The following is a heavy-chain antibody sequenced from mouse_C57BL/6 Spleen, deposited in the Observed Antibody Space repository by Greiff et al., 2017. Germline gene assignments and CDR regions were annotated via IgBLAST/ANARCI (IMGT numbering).Heavy chain of an antibody. CDR3: ARREGGSSIDD. CDR1: GYSFTGYY. D-gene: IGHD1-1*01. CDR2: INPSTGGT. Sequence: VQLKESGPELVKPGASVKISCKASGYSFTGYYMNWVKQSPEKSLEWIGEINPSTGGTTYNQKFKAKATLTVDKSSSTAYMQLKSLTSEDSAVYYCARREGGSSIDDWGQGTTLTVSS. V-gene: IGHV1-42*01. J-gene: IGHJ2*01.